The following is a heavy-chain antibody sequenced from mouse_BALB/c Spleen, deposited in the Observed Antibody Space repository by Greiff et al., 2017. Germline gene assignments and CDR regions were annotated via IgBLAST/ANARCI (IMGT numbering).Heavy chain of an antibody. J-gene: IGHJ1*01. CDR2: ISYSGSA. V-gene: IGHV3-2*02. CDR3: ARFHLLLRYWYFDV. CDR1: GYSITSDYA. D-gene: IGHD1-1*01. Sequence: EVQLQESGPGLVKPSQSLSLTCTVTGYSITSDYAWNWIRQFPGNKLELMGYISYSGSASYNPSLKSRISITRDTSTNQFFLELNSVTTEDTATYYCARFHLLLRYWYFDVWGAGTTVTVSS.